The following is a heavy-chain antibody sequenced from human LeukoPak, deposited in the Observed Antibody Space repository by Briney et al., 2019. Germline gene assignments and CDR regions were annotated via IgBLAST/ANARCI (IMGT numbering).Heavy chain of an antibody. Sequence: GESLRLSCAASGFTVSGNYMSWVRQAPGKGLEWVSIIYSGGRTYYADSVKGRFTISRDSSKNTLYLQMNSLRAEDTAVYYCAKDIVVVPAPVGYFDLWGRGTLVTVSS. CDR1: GFTVSGNY. CDR3: AKDIVVVPAPVGYFDL. J-gene: IGHJ2*01. V-gene: IGHV3-53*01. CDR2: IYSGGRT. D-gene: IGHD2-2*01.